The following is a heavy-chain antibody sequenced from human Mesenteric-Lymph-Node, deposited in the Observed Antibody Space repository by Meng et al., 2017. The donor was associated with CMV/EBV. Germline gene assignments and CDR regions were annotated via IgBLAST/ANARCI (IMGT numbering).Heavy chain of an antibody. V-gene: IGHV3-48*04. CDR3: ARGIPPYGINA. CDR2: ISTSSSAI. J-gene: IGHJ6*02. Sequence: GESLKISCAASGFTISSYWMHWVRQAPGKGLEWVSYISTSSSAIYYADSVKGRFTISRDDAKNSLYLQVNSLRAEDTAVYYCARGIPPYGINAWGQGTTVTVSS. D-gene: IGHD2-21*01. CDR1: GFTISSYW.